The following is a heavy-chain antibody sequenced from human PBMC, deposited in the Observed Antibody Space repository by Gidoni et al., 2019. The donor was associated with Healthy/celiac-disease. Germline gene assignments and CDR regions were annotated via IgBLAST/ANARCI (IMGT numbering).Heavy chain of an antibody. D-gene: IGHD3-10*01. J-gene: IGHJ6*03. CDR2: INHSGST. Sequence: QVQLQQWGAGLLKPSETLSLTCAVYGGSFSGYYWSGIRQPPGKGLEWIGEINHSGSTNYNPSLKSRVTISVDTSKNQFSLKLSSVTAADTAVYYCARTGGSGSYLYYYYMDVWGKGTTVTVSS. V-gene: IGHV4-34*01. CDR1: GGSFSGYY. CDR3: ARTGGSGSYLYYYYMDV.